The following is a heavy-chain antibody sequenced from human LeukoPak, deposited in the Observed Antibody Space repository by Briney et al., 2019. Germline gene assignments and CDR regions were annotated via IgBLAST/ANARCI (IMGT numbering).Heavy chain of an antibody. CDR3: ARGDHVRIYAESSFDI. Sequence: GGSLRLSCAASGFTFSDNYMTWVRQAPGKGLEWVSSISSSSSYIYYVDSVKGRFTISRDNAKNSLYLQMNSLRSEDTAVYYCARGDHVRIYAESSFDIWGQGTMVTVSS. CDR2: ISSSSSYI. D-gene: IGHD5/OR15-5a*01. J-gene: IGHJ3*02. CDR1: GFTFSDNY. V-gene: IGHV3-21*04.